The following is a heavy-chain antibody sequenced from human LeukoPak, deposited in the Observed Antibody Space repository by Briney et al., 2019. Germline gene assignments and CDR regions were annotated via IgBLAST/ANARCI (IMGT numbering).Heavy chain of an antibody. CDR1: GGSISSYY. CDR3: ARGGYSYGYV. J-gene: IGHJ4*02. D-gene: IGHD5-18*01. CDR2: IYYSGST. V-gene: IGHV4-59*01. Sequence: SETLSLTCTVSGGSISSYYWSWIRQPPGKGLEWIGYIYYSGSTNYSPSLKSRVTISVDTSKNQFSLKLSSVTAADTAVYYCARGGYSYGYVWGQGTLVTVSS.